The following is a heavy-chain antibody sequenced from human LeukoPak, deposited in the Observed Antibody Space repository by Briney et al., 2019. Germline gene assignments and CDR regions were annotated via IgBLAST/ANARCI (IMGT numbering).Heavy chain of an antibody. J-gene: IGHJ4*02. CDR2: ISYDGSNK. V-gene: IGHV3-30*18. D-gene: IGHD6-13*01. CDR3: AKDAAEYSSSWYSFADY. Sequence: PGGSLRLSCAASGFTFSSYGMHWVRQAPGKGLEWVAVISYDGSNKYYADSVKGRFTISRNNSKNTLYLQMNSLRAEDTAVYYCAKDAAEYSSSWYSFADYWGQGTLVTVSS. CDR1: GFTFSSYG.